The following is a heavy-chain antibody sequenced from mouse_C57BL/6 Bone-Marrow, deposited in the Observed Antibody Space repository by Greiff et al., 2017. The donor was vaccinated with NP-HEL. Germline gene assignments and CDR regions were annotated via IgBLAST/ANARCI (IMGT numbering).Heavy chain of an antibody. CDR2: IYPGSGDT. V-gene: IGHV1-66*01. D-gene: IGHD1-1*01. Sequence: QVQLQQSGPELVKPGASVKISCKASGYSFTSYYIHWVKQRPGQGLEWIGWIYPGSGDTKYNEKFKGKATLTADTSSSTAYMQLSSLTSEDSAVYYCARIITTVVDYFDYWGQGTTLTVSS. J-gene: IGHJ2*01. CDR3: ARIITTVVDYFDY. CDR1: GYSFTSYY.